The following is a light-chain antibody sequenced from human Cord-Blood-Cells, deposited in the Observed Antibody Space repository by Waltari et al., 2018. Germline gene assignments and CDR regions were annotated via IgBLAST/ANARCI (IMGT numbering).Light chain of an antibody. CDR1: SAHSSYA. CDR3: QTWGTGIHWV. V-gene: IGLV4-69*01. J-gene: IGLJ3*02. Sequence: LVLTQSPSASASLGASVKLTCTLRSAHSSYAIAWHQQQPEKGPRYLMKLNSDGSHSKGDGIPDRFSGSSSGAERYLTISSLQSEDEADYYCQTWGTGIHWVFGGGTKLTVL. CDR2: LNSDGSH.